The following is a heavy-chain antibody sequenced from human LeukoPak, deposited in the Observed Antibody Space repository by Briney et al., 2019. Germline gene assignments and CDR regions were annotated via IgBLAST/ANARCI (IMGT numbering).Heavy chain of an antibody. CDR3: ARPYTIFGVVQDAFDI. Sequence: SQTLSLTCTVSGGSISSGSYFWSWIRQSAGKGLEWIGRIDSSGNTNYNPSLKSRVTMSLDTSKNQFSLKLSSVTAADTAVYYCARPYTIFGVVQDAFDIWGRGTMVTVSS. J-gene: IGHJ3*02. D-gene: IGHD3-3*01. CDR1: GGSISSGSYF. CDR2: IDSSGNT. V-gene: IGHV4-61*02.